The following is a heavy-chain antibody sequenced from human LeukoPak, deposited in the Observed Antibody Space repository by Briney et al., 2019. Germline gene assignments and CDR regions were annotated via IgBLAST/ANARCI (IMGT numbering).Heavy chain of an antibody. J-gene: IGHJ4*02. D-gene: IGHD2-15*01. V-gene: IGHV1-18*01. CDR2: ISGYNGNT. CDR1: GYTFTSYG. Sequence: ASVTVSCKASGYTFTSYGISWVRQAPGQGLEWMGWISGYNGNTNYAQKLQGRVTMTTDTSTSTAYMELRSLRSDDTAIYYCARVVTQTPDYWGQGTLVTVSS. CDR3: ARVVTQTPDY.